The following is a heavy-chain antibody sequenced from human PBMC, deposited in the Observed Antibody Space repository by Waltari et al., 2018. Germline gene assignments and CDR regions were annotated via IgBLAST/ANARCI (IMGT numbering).Heavy chain of an antibody. D-gene: IGHD1-26*01. V-gene: IGHV3-7*01. CDR1: GFTFSDDW. CDR2: IKREGNDI. Sequence: EVRLVESGGGLVQPGGSLRLSCATSGFTFSDDWMSWVRQPPGKGLEGVANIKREGNDIYSADSVKGRFTISRDNAMSALYLQMNDLRPGDTGLYYCVRVGAATNYFTFWGPGTMVTVSS. J-gene: IGHJ4*02. CDR3: VRVGAATNYFTF.